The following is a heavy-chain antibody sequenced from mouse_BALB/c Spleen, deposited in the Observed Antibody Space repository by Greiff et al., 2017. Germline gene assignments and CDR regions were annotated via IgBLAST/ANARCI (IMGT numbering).Heavy chain of an antibody. D-gene: IGHD1-1*02. J-gene: IGHJ4*01. CDR1: GYTFTSYY. V-gene: IGHV1S81*02. Sequence: VQLQQSGAELVKPGASVKLSCKASGYTFTSYYMYWVKQRPGQGLEWIGGINPSNGGTNFNEKFKSKATLTVDKSSSTAYMQLSSLTSEDSAVYYCTRYYLYYYAMDYWGQGTSVTVSS. CDR2: INPSNGGT. CDR3: TRYYLYYYAMDY.